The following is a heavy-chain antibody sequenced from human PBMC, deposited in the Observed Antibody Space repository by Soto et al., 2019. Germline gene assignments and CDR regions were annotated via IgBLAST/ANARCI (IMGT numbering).Heavy chain of an antibody. CDR3: ARNPENWNYYFDY. D-gene: IGHD1-7*01. CDR1: GGSISSGGYY. Sequence: LSLTCTVSGGSISSGGYYWSWIRQHPGKGLEWIGYIYYSGSTYYNPSLKSRVTISVDTSKNQFSLKLSSVTAADTAVYYCARNPENWNYYFDYWGQGTLVTVSS. V-gene: IGHV4-31*03. CDR2: IYYSGST. J-gene: IGHJ4*02.